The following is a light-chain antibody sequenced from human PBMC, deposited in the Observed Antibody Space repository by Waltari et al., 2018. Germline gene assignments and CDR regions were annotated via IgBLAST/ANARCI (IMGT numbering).Light chain of an antibody. CDR3: LQDYNYPRT. CDR1: QSVLYSSNNKNY. CDR2: WAS. Sequence: DIVMTQSPDSLAVSLGERATINCKSSQSVLYSSNNKNYLAWYQQKPGQPPKLLIYWASTRESGVPSRFSGSGSCTDFTLTISSLQPEDFATYYCLQDYNYPRTFGQGTKVEIK. V-gene: IGKV4-1*01. J-gene: IGKJ1*01.